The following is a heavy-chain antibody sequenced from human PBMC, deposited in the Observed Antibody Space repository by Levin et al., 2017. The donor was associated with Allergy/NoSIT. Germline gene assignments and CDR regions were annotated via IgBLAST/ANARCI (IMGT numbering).Heavy chain of an antibody. D-gene: IGHD3-10*01. V-gene: IGHV3-23*01. Sequence: ETLSLTCAASGFIFGSYAMTWVRQTPGKGLEWVSSLTGSGTSTYYLDSVKGRFTISRDNSKNTVYLQMNSLTAEDTAIYYCAKGPVFGPNDPFDVWGQGTMVTVSS. CDR1: GFIFGSYA. CDR2: LTGSGTST. J-gene: IGHJ3*01. CDR3: AKGPVFGPNDPFDV.